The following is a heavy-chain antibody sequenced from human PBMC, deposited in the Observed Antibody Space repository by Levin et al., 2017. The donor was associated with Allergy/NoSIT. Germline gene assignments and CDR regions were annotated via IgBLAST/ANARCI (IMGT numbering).Heavy chain of an antibody. Sequence: LSLTCAASGFSVSDSYMYWVRQAPGKGLEWVSVIYNSGNTYNTDSVKGRFTISIDNSKNILYLQMNSLTAEDTAVYYCARADCVGGDCYPTWGQGTLVTVSS. D-gene: IGHD2-21*02. V-gene: IGHV3-53*01. J-gene: IGHJ5*02. CDR3: ARADCVGGDCYPT. CDR2: IYNSGNT. CDR1: GFSVSDSY.